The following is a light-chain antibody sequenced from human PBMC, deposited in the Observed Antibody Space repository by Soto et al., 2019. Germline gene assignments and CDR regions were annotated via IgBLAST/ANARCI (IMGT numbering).Light chain of an antibody. CDR1: SSDVGGYNY. CDR3: SSYAGSNINVV. CDR2: EVN. V-gene: IGLV2-8*01. J-gene: IGLJ2*01. Sequence: QSALTQPPSASGSPGQSVTISCTGTSSDVGGYNYVSWYQQHPGKVPKLMIYEVNKRPSGVPDRFSGSKSGNTASLTVSGLQTEDEADYYCSSYAGSNINVVFGGGTKLTVL.